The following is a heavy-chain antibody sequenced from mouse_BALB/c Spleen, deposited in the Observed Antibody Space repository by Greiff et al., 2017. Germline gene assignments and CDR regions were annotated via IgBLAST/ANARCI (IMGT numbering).Heavy chain of an antibody. Sequence: VMLVESGAELVRPGVSVKISCKGSGYTFTDYAMHWVKQSHAKSLEWIGVISTYYGDASYNQKFKGKATMTVDKSSSTAYMELARLTSEDSAIYYCARSYGAATFDYWGQGTTLTVAS. D-gene: IGHD1-2*01. J-gene: IGHJ2*01. CDR1: GYTFTDYA. V-gene: IGHV1S137*01. CDR2: ISTYYGDA. CDR3: ARSYGAATFDY.